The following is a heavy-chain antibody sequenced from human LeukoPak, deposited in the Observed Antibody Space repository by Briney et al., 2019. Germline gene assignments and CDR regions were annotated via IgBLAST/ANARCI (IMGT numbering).Heavy chain of an antibody. Sequence: EASVKVSCKASGYTFTGYYMHWVRQAPGHGLEWMGWINPNSGGTNYAQKFQGRVTMTRDTSISTAYMELSRLRSDDTAVYYCARDEVGSGYFDYWGQGTLVTVSS. V-gene: IGHV1-2*02. CDR3: ARDEVGSGYFDY. CDR2: INPNSGGT. CDR1: GYTFTGYY. D-gene: IGHD1-26*01. J-gene: IGHJ4*02.